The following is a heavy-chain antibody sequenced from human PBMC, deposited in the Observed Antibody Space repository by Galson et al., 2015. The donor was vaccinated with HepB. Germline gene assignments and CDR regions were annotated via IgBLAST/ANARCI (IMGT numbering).Heavy chain of an antibody. CDR1: GFSFSNFV. D-gene: IGHD4-23*01. CDR3: TRDGDHDGGWPCFDF. V-gene: IGHV3-23*01. CDR2: IKASTTNT. Sequence: SLRLSCAASGFSFSNFVMNWVRQAPGKGLEWVASIKASTTNTYYPYSLRGRFTISRDNAKNTLYLQMNDLRNEDTAVYYCTRDGDHDGGWPCFDFWGQGVLVTVSS. J-gene: IGHJ5*01.